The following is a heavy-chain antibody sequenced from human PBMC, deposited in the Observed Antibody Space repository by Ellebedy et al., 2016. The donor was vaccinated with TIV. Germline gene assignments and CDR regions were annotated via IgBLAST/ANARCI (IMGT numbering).Heavy chain of an antibody. D-gene: IGHD2-15*01. Sequence: PGGSLRLSCAASGFTFRSYGMHWVRQAPGKGLEWVALISYDGSNKYYGDSVKGRFPISRDNSMNTLFLQMNSLRAEDTAVYYCARAGFSGGNCYYYYGMDVWGQGTTVTVSS. V-gene: IGHV3-30*03. CDR2: ISYDGSNK. CDR1: GFTFRSYG. CDR3: ARAGFSGGNCYYYYGMDV. J-gene: IGHJ6*02.